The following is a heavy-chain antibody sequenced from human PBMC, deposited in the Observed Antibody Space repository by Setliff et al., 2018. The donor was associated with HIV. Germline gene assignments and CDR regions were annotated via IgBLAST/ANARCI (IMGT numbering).Heavy chain of an antibody. Sequence: GASVKVSCKASGGTFSSSAISWVRQAPGQGLEWMGIINPSSGTTRYAQKFQGRVTMTSDTSTSTVYMDLSSLRSEDTAVYYCARGGHYSGSYLPRDYYMDVWGKGTTVTVSS. D-gene: IGHD1-26*01. CDR3: ARGGHYSGSYLPRDYYMDV. CDR2: INPSSGTT. V-gene: IGHV1-46*01. J-gene: IGHJ6*03. CDR1: GGTFSSSA.